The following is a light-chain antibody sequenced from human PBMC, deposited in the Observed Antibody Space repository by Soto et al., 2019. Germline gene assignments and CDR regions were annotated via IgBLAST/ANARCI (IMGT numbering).Light chain of an antibody. CDR1: SSDVGDYNY. J-gene: IGLJ1*01. CDR3: SSYAGTNNFVV. CDR2: EVS. Sequence: LTQPPSASGSPGQSVTISCTGTSSDVGDYNYVSWYQQHPGKAPKLMIYEVSKRPSGVPHRFSGSKSGNTASLTVSGLQAEDEADYYCSSYAGTNNFVVFGTGTKVTVL. V-gene: IGLV2-8*01.